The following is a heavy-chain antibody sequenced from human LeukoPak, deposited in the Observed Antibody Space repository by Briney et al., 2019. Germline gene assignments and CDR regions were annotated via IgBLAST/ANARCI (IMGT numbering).Heavy chain of an antibody. Sequence: PGGSLRLSCAASGFTFSSYNMNWVRQAPGKGLEWVSSISSSSSYIYYADSVKGRFTISRDNAKNSLYLQMNSLRAEDTAVYYCARNHIAAAGTSHYWGQGTLVTVSS. CDR1: GFTFSSYN. V-gene: IGHV3-21*01. CDR2: ISSSSSYI. CDR3: ARNHIAAAGTSHY. D-gene: IGHD6-13*01. J-gene: IGHJ4*02.